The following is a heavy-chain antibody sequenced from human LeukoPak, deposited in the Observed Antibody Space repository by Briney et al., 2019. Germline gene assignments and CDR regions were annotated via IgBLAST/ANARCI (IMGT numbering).Heavy chain of an antibody. J-gene: IGHJ6*02. V-gene: IGHV4-39*01. CDR1: GGSISSSSYY. D-gene: IGHD3-9*01. CDR2: IYYSGST. CDR3: ARHGPISYDILTGYYSNYYYYGMDV. Sequence: SETLSLTCTVSGGSISSSSYYWGWIRQPPGKGLEWIGSIYYSGSTYYNPSLKSRVTISVDTSKNQFSLKLSSVTAADTAVYYCARHGPISYDILTGYYSNYYYYGMDVWGQGTTVTVSS.